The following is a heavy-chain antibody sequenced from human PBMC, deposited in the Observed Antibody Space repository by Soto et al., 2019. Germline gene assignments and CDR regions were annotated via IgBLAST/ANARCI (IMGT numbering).Heavy chain of an antibody. CDR2: LNPNSGGT. V-gene: IGHV1-2*04. J-gene: IGHJ6*02. CDR3: ARVPRVAAMWRGYDYYGMEV. D-gene: IGHD5-12*01. Sequence: ASVKCYFKASGYTFTGDYMHWVRPAPGQVREWSGWLNPNSGGTNYAQKFQGWVTMTRDTSISTSYMELSRLRSEDTAVYYCARVPRVAAMWRGYDYYGMEVGGQGTTVTVSS. CDR1: GYTFTGDY.